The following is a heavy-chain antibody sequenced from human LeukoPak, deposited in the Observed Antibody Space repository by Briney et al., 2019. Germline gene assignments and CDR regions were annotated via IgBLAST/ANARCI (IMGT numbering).Heavy chain of an antibody. D-gene: IGHD6-13*01. CDR3: ARDSEHSSSFAFDI. CDR2: INQDGSEK. J-gene: IGHJ3*02. CDR1: GFTFRSHW. V-gene: IGHV3-7*01. Sequence: GESLKISCAASGFTFRSHWMSWVRRAPGKGLEWVANINQDGSEKHYVDYVKGRFTISRDNAKNSLYLQMNSLRAEDTAMYYCARDSEHSSSFAFDIWGQGTMVTVSS.